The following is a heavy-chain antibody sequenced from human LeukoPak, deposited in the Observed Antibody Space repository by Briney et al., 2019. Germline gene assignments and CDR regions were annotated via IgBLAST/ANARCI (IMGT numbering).Heavy chain of an antibody. CDR1: GYTFTSYG. D-gene: IGHD3-10*01. Sequence: GASVKVSCKASGYTFTSYGISWVRQAPGQGLEWMGWISAYNGNTNYAQKLQGRVTMTTDTSTSTAYMELRSLRSDDTAVYYCARVKVRLWFGELNYYYMDVWGKGTTVTVSS. CDR3: ARVKVRLWFGELNYYYMDV. J-gene: IGHJ6*03. CDR2: ISAYNGNT. V-gene: IGHV1-18*01.